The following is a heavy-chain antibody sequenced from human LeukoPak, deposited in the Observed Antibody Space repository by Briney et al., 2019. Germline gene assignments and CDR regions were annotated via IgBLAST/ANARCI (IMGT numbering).Heavy chain of an antibody. D-gene: IGHD5-12*01. V-gene: IGHV1-18*01. Sequence: ASVKVSCKASGYTFTSYGISWVRQAPGQGLEWMGWISAYNGNTNYAQKLQGRVTMTTDTSTSTAYMELRSLRSDDTAVYYCARPHRGSGYDYGLDYWGQGTLVTVSS. J-gene: IGHJ4*02. CDR1: GYTFTSYG. CDR3: ARPHRGSGYDYGLDY. CDR2: ISAYNGNT.